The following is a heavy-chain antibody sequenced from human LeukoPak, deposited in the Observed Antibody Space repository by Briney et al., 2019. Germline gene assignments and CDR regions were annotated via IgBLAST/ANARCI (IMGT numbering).Heavy chain of an antibody. CDR2: ISSNGGST. D-gene: IGHD3-16*01. CDR3: ASGFLGGYYGMEV. Sequence: PGGSLRLTCAASGFTFSNYAMHWVRQAPGKGLEYVSAISSNGGSTYYANSVKGRFTISRDNSKNTLYLQMGSLRAEDMAVYYCASGFLGGYYGMEVWGQGTTVTVSS. J-gene: IGHJ6*02. V-gene: IGHV3-64*01. CDR1: GFTFSNYA.